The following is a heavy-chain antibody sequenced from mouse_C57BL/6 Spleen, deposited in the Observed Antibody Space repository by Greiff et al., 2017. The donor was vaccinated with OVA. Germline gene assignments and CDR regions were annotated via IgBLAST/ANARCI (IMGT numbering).Heavy chain of an antibody. CDR3: ARWDYSNPDY. CDR1: GYTFTDYY. D-gene: IGHD2-5*01. J-gene: IGHJ2*01. Sequence: VQLQQSGPVLVKPGASVKMSCKASGYTFTDYYMNWVKQSHGKSLEWIGVINPYNGGTSYNQKFKGKATLTVDKSSSTAYMELNSLTSEDSAVYYCARWDYSNPDYWGQGTTLTVSS. CDR2: INPYNGGT. V-gene: IGHV1-19*01.